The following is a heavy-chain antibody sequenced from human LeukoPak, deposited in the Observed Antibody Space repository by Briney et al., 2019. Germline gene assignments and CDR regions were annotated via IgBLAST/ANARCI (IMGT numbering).Heavy chain of an antibody. Sequence: ASVKVSCKASGGTFSSYAISWVRQAPGQGLEWMGRIIPILGIANYAQKFQGRVTITADKSTSTAYMELSSLRSEDTAVYYCARDSFPYYYDSSVYYPFDYWGQGTLVAVSS. J-gene: IGHJ4*02. D-gene: IGHD3-22*01. CDR2: IIPILGIA. V-gene: IGHV1-69*04. CDR3: ARDSFPYYYDSSVYYPFDY. CDR1: GGTFSSYA.